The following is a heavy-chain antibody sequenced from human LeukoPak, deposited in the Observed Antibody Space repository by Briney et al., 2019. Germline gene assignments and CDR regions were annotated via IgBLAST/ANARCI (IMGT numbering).Heavy chain of an antibody. Sequence: SVKVSCKASGGTISSYAISWVRQAPGQGLDWMGGIIPIFGTANYAQRFQGRVTMTRDTSISTAYMELSRLRSDDTAVYYCAREGSSWEPPDYWGQGTLVTVSS. D-gene: IGHD6-13*01. CDR2: IIPIFGTA. V-gene: IGHV1-69*05. J-gene: IGHJ4*02. CDR1: GGTISSYA. CDR3: AREGSSWEPPDY.